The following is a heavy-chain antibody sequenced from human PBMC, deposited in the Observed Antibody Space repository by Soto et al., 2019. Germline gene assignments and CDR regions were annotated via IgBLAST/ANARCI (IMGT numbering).Heavy chain of an antibody. J-gene: IGHJ4*02. V-gene: IGHV3-48*02. CDR2: ISSSSSTI. D-gene: IGHD3-22*01. CDR1: EFTFSSYS. CDR3: ARVLDYYDSSGYLDY. Sequence: GGPMRLSCAAAEFTFSSYSMNWVRQAPGKGLEWVSYISSSSSTIYYADSVKGRFTISRDNAKNSLYLQMNSLRDEDTAVYYCARVLDYYDSSGYLDYWGQGTLVTVSS.